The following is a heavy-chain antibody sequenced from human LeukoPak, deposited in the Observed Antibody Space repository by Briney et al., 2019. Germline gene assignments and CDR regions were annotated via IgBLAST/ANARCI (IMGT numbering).Heavy chain of an antibody. Sequence: GGSLRLSCAASGFTFSSYSMNWVRQAPGKGLEWVSYISSSSSTIYYADSVKGRFTISRDNAKNSLYLQMNSLRADDTAVYYCAKDLLGRGYSGYDSLDYWGQGILVTVSS. J-gene: IGHJ4*02. V-gene: IGHV3-48*01. CDR3: AKDLLGRGYSGYDSLDY. D-gene: IGHD5-12*01. CDR2: ISSSSSTI. CDR1: GFTFSSYS.